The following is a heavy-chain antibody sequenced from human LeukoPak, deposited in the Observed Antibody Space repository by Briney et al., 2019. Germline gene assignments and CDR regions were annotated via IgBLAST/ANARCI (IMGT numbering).Heavy chain of an antibody. J-gene: IGHJ4*02. CDR1: GGSISSYY. CDR2: TYYSGST. CDR3: ARMVLNDYVWGSYRYPFEYYFDY. Sequence: SETLSLTCTVSGGSISSYYWSWIRQPPGKGLEWIGYTYYSGSTNYNPSLKSRVTISVDTSKNQFSLKLSSVTAADTAVYYCARMVLNDYVWGSYRYPFEYYFDYWGQGTLVTVSS. V-gene: IGHV4-59*01. D-gene: IGHD3-16*02.